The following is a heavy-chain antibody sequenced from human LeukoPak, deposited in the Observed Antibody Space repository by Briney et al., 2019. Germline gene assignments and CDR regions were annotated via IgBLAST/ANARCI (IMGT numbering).Heavy chain of an antibody. D-gene: IGHD2-2*02. CDR3: ARENAAYCSSTSCYRTQPPDY. V-gene: IGHV3-30-3*01. CDR1: GFTFSSYA. J-gene: IGHJ4*02. CDR2: ISYDGSNK. Sequence: GGSLRLSCAASGFTFSSYAMPWVRQAPGKGLEWVAVISYDGSNKYYADSVKGRFTISRDNSKNTLYLQMNSLRAEDTAVYYCARENAAYCSSTSCYRTQPPDYWGQGTLVTVSS.